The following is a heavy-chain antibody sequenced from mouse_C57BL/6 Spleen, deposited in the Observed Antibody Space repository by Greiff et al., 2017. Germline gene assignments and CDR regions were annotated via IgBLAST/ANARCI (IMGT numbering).Heavy chain of an antibody. J-gene: IGHJ3*01. D-gene: IGHD2-5*01. Sequence: QVQLKQSGAELVRPGASVTLSCKASGYTFTDYEMHWVKQTPVHGLEWIGAIDPETGGTAYNQKFKGKAILTADKSSSTAYMELRSLTSEDSAVYYCTIYSNYWFAYWGQGTLVTVSA. CDR3: TIYSNYWFAY. V-gene: IGHV1-15*01. CDR2: IDPETGGT. CDR1: GYTFTDYE.